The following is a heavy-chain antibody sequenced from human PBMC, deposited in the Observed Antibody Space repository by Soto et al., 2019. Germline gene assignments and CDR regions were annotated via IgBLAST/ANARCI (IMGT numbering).Heavy chain of an antibody. J-gene: IGHJ4*02. D-gene: IGHD6-13*01. V-gene: IGHV3-21*01. CDR1: GCIFNIYS. CDR3: ARDSSREGHFDY. CDR2: ISSSSSYI. Sequence: EVQLVESGGGLVKPGGSLRLSCAASGCIFNIYSMNWVRQAPGKGLEWVSSISSSSSYIYYADSVKGRFTISRDDAKNSLYLQMNSLRAEDTAVYYCARDSSREGHFDYWGQGTLVTVSS.